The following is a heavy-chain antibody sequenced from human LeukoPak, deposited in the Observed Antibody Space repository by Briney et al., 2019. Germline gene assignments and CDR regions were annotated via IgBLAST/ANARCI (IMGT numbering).Heavy chain of an antibody. V-gene: IGHV7-4-1*02. Sequence: GASVKVSCKASGYTFTSYGISWVRQAPGQGLEWMGWINTNTGNPTYAQGFTGRFVFSLDTSVSTAYLQISSLKAEDTAVYYCARDMAGMDRDWFDPWGQGTLVTVSS. D-gene: IGHD6-19*01. J-gene: IGHJ5*02. CDR3: ARDMAGMDRDWFDP. CDR2: INTNTGNP. CDR1: GYTFTSYG.